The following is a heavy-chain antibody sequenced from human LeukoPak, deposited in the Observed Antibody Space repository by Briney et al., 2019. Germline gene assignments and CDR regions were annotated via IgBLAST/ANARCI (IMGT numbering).Heavy chain of an antibody. CDR1: GFTFDDYA. Sequence: PGGSLRLSCAASGFTFDDYAMHWVRQAPGKGLEWVSGISWNSGSIGYADSVKGRFTISRDNAKNSLYLQMNSLRAEDMALYYCAKDIGAFYLADNARFDYWGQGTLVTVSS. CDR3: AKDIGAFYLADNARFDY. CDR2: ISWNSGSI. V-gene: IGHV3-9*03. J-gene: IGHJ4*02. D-gene: IGHD2-15*01.